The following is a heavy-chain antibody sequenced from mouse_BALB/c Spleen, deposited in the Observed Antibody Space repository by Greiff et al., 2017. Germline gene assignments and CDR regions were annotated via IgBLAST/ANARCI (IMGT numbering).Heavy chain of an antibody. CDR1: GYSITSDYA. CDR2: ISYSGST. CDR3: ARLYYGSSYAMDY. J-gene: IGHJ4*01. Sequence: EVQLQQSGPGLVKPSQSLSLTCTVTGYSITSDYAWNWIRQFPGNKLEWMGYISYSGSTSYNPSLKSRISITRDTSKNQFFLQLNSVTTEDTATYYCARLYYGSSYAMDYWGQGTSVTVSS. V-gene: IGHV3-2*02. D-gene: IGHD1-1*01.